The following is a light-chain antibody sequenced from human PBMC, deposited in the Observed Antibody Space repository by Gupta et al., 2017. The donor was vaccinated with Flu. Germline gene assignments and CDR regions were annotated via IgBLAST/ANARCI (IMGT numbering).Light chain of an antibody. V-gene: IGLV2-14*01. CDR3: SSYTSSKTRV. CDR2: DVS. J-gene: IGLJ3*02. CDR1: SSDVGGYNY. Sequence: QSALTQPASVSGSPGQSITLSCTGTSSDVGGYNYVAWYQQHPGKAPKLMIYDVSNRPSGIPNRFFGSKSGNTASLTISGLQAEDEADYYCSSYTSSKTRVFGGGTKLTVL.